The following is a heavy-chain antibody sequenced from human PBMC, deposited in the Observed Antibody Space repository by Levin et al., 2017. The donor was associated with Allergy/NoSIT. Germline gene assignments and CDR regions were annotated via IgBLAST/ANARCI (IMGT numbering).Heavy chain of an antibody. V-gene: IGHV3-33*01. D-gene: IGHD4-17*01. CDR3: AAHRMTTVTTGGYY. J-gene: IGHJ4*02. Sequence: LSLTCAASGFTFSSYGMHWVRQAPGKGLEWVAVIWYDGSNKYYADSVKGRFTISRDNSKNTLYLQMNSLRAEDTAVYYCAAHRMTTVTTGGYYWGQGTLVTVSS. CDR1: GFTFSSYG. CDR2: IWYDGSNK.